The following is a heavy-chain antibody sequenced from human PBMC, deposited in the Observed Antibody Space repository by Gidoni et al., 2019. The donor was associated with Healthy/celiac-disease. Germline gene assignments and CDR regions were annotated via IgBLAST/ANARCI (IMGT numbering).Heavy chain of an antibody. CDR1: GFTFSSYW. D-gene: IGHD2-2*01. Sequence: EVQLVESGGGLVQPGGSLRLSCAASGFTFSSYWMSWVRQAPGKGLEWVANIKQDGSEKYYVDSVKGRFTISRDNAKNSLYLQMNSLRAEDTAVYYCARVFLVWVVPAAAFDYWGQGTLVTVSS. CDR3: ARVFLVWVVPAAAFDY. J-gene: IGHJ4*02. CDR2: IKQDGSEK. V-gene: IGHV3-7*01.